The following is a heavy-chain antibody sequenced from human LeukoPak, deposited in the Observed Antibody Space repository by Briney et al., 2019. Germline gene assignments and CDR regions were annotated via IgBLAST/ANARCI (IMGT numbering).Heavy chain of an antibody. J-gene: IGHJ4*02. V-gene: IGHV4-4*02. CDR3: ARARSYCSSTSCYGGAFDY. Sequence: SETLSLTCAVSGGSISSSNWWSWVRQPPGKGLEWIGEIYHSGSTNYNPSITSRVTISVDNSTNPFSLKLSSVTAADTAVYYCARARSYCSSTSCYGGAFDYWGQGTLVTVSS. CDR1: GGSISSSNW. CDR2: IYHSGST. D-gene: IGHD2-2*01.